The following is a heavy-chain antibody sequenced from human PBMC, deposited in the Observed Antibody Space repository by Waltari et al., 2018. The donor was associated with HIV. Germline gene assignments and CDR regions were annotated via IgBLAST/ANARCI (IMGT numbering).Heavy chain of an antibody. J-gene: IGHJ6*02. CDR1: GYTFTSYD. D-gene: IGHD4-17*01. V-gene: IGHV1-8*01. Sequence: QVQLVQSGAEVKKPGASVKVSCKASGYTFTSYDINWVRQATGQGLEWMGWKNPNSGNTGYAQKFQGRVTMTRNTSISTAYMELSSLRSEDTAVYYCARSYDYGGNPIYYGMDVWGQGTTVPVSS. CDR2: KNPNSGNT. CDR3: ARSYDYGGNPIYYGMDV.